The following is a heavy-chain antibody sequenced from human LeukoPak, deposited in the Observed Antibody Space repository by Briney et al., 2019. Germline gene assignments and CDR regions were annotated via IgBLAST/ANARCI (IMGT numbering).Heavy chain of an antibody. V-gene: IGHV4-38-2*02. D-gene: IGHD6-13*01. CDR2: IYHSGST. Sequence: SETLSLTCTVSGYSISSGYYWGWIRQPPGKGLEWIGSIYHSGSTYYNPSLKSRVTISVDTSKNQFSLKLSSVTAADTAVYYCARSAYSSSGIDYWGQGTLVTVSS. J-gene: IGHJ4*02. CDR1: GYSISSGYY. CDR3: ARSAYSSSGIDY.